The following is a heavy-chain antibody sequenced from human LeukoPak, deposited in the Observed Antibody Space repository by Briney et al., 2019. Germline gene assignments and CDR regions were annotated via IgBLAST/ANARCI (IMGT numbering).Heavy chain of an antibody. CDR1: GFTFSSYW. D-gene: IGHD2-15*01. J-gene: IGHJ4*02. V-gene: IGHV3-7*05. Sequence: GGSLRLSCAASGFTFSSYWMSWVRQAPGKGLEWVANIKQDGSEKYYVDSVKGRFTISRDNAKNSLFLQMNILRAEDTAVYYCLGYCSGGNCYSGGYWGQGTLVTVSP. CDR2: IKQDGSEK. CDR3: LGYCSGGNCYSGGY.